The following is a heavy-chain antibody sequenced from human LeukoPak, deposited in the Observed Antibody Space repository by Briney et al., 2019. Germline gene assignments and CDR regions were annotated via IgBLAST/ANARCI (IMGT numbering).Heavy chain of an antibody. J-gene: IGHJ4*02. CDR2: FDPDDGET. CDR3: AADTQKTVVPSTDH. D-gene: IGHD4-23*01. V-gene: IGHV1-24*01. CDR1: GYSLIDLS. Sequence: ASVKVSCKVSGYSLIDLSMYWVRQAPGKGLEWMGGFDPDDGETTYAQRFQGRVTMTGDTSTDIAYMELSNLRSDDTAVYYCAADTQKTVVPSTDHWGQGTLVTVSS.